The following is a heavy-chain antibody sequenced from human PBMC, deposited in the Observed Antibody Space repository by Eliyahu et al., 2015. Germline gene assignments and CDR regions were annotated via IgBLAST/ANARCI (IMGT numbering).Heavy chain of an antibody. CDR3: ARGPPLYSSSSNWFDP. CDR2: IDPSXSYX. J-gene: IGHJ5*02. Sequence: EVQLVQSGAEVXKPGXSLXISXKGSGXXFTSYXISWVRQMPGKGLXRMGRIDPSXSYXNYSPSFQGHVTISADKSISTAYLQWSSLKASDTAMYYCARGPPLYSSSSNWFDPWGQGTLVTVSS. V-gene: IGHV5-10-1*03. CDR1: GXXFTSYX. D-gene: IGHD6-6*01.